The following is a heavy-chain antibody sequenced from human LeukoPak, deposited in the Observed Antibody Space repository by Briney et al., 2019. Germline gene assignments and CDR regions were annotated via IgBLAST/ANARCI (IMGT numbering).Heavy chain of an antibody. Sequence: SGGSLRLSCAASGLTFSSYAMSWVRQAPGKGLDWVSAISGSGGSTYYADSAKGRFTISRDNSKNTLYLQMNSLRGEDTAVYYCAKGSGINHYNWFDPWGRGTLVTVSS. CDR2: ISGSGGST. J-gene: IGHJ5*02. CDR3: AKGSGINHYNWFDP. CDR1: GLTFSSYA. D-gene: IGHD6-13*01. V-gene: IGHV3-23*01.